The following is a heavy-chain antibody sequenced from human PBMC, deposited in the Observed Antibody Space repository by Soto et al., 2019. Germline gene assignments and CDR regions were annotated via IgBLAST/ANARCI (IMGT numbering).Heavy chain of an antibody. CDR3: ARGNGEDNWFDP. V-gene: IGHV3-30-3*01. D-gene: IGHD2-8*01. Sequence: PGWSLRLSCAASGFTFSSYAMHWVRQAPGKGLEWVAVISYDGSNKYYADSVKGRFTISRDNSKNTLYLQMNSLRAEDTAVYYCARGNGEDNWFDPWGQGTLVTVSS. CDR1: GFTFSSYA. CDR2: ISYDGSNK. J-gene: IGHJ5*02.